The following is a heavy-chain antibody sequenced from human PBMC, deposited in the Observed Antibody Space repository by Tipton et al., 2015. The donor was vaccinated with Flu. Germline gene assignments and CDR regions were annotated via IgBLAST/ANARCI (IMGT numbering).Heavy chain of an antibody. D-gene: IGHD2-2*01. Sequence: SLRLSCAASGFTVSNNYMSWVRQAPGKGLEWVSVIYSGGTTNNADSVKGRFTISRDSSKNTLFLQMSSLRVEDTAVYYCASGDFVVVAGAMRFSVWAFDVWGQGTMVTVSS. CDR3: ASGDFVVVAGAMRFSVWAFDV. V-gene: IGHV3-53*01. CDR1: GFTVSNNY. J-gene: IGHJ3*01. CDR2: IYSGGTT.